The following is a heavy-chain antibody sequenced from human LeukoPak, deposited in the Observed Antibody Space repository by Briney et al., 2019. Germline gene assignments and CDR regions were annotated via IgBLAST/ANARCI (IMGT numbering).Heavy chain of an antibody. D-gene: IGHD4-11*01. J-gene: IGHJ5*02. CDR1: GGSISSGGYY. CDR3: AREHMTTVTTSWFDP. CDR2: IYYSGST. Sequence: SQTLSLTCTVSGGSISSGGYYWSWIRQHPGKGLEWIGYIYYSGSTYYNPSLKSRVTISVDTSKNQFSLKLSSVTAADTAVYYCAREHMTTVTTSWFDPWGQGTLVTVSS. V-gene: IGHV4-31*03.